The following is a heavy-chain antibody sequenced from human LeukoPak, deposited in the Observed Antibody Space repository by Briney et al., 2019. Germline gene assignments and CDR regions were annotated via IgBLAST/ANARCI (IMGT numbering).Heavy chain of an antibody. CDR1: GGSFSGYY. CDR3: ARDSDGWYWAFDF. CDR2: INHSGST. D-gene: IGHD6-19*01. J-gene: IGHJ4*02. Sequence: SETLSLTCAVYGGSFSGYYWSWIRQPPGKGLEWIGEINHSGSTNYNPSLKSRVTISVDTSKDQFSLKLSSVTAADTAVYYCARDSDGWYWAFDFWGQGTPVTVSS. V-gene: IGHV4-34*01.